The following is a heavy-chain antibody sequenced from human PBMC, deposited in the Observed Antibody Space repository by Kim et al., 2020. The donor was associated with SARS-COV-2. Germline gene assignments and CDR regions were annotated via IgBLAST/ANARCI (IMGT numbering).Heavy chain of an antibody. CDR2: INGDGSDT. Sequence: GGSLRLSCVASGFTFSGHWMHWVRQAPGKGLVWVARINGDGSDTYYADSVKGRFTISRDNAKNTLYLQMNSRRVEDTSVYYCSDVYFGSDFWGQGTLVTVSS. D-gene: IGHD5-12*01. J-gene: IGHJ4*02. CDR1: GFTFSGHW. CDR3: SDVYFGSDF. V-gene: IGHV3-74*01.